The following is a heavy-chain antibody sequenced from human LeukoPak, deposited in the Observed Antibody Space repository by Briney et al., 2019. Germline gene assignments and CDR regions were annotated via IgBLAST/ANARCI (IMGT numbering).Heavy chain of an antibody. CDR3: ARNGADRRYTFGGVRPPDY. Sequence: SETLSLTCAVYGGSFSGYYGRWIRQPPGKGREGIGEINHSGSTNYNPSLKSRVTISVDTCRNQFSLKLSSGPAADTAVYYCARNGADRRYTFGGVRPPDYWGQGTLVTVSS. V-gene: IGHV4-34*01. CDR1: GGSFSGYY. D-gene: IGHD3-16*01. J-gene: IGHJ4*02. CDR2: INHSGST.